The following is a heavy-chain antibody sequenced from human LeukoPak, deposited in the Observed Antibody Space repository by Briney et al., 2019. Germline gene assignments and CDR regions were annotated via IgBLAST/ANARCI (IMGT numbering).Heavy chain of an antibody. CDR2: ISGSGGGT. CDR1: GFTFSSYA. Sequence: GRSLRLSCAASGFTFSSYAMSWVRQAPGKGLEWVSSISGSGGGTYYADSVKGRFTISRDNTKNTLFLQMTSLRADDTAVYYCAKDRTYGDRYFDYWGQGTLVTVSS. V-gene: IGHV3-23*01. J-gene: IGHJ4*02. CDR3: AKDRTYGDRYFDY. D-gene: IGHD4-17*01.